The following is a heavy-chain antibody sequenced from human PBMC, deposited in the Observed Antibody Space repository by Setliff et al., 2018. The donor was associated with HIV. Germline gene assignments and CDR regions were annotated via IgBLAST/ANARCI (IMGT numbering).Heavy chain of an antibody. Sequence: RASVKVSCKASGYSSTAYGISWVRQAPGQGFEWMGWINIDSGHTNFAQKFQDRVTVTTDTSTNTTYMELSSLRSEDTAVYYCARDPAPSSSASYFQHWGQGTPVTVSS. CDR1: GYSSTAYG. J-gene: IGHJ1*01. V-gene: IGHV1-18*01. D-gene: IGHD6-6*01. CDR3: ARDPAPSSSASYFQH. CDR2: INIDSGHT.